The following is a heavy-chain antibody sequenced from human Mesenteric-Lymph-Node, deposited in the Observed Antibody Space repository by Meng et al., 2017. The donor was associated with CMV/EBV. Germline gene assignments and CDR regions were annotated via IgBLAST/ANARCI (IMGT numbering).Heavy chain of an antibody. CDR2: INPNSGGT. V-gene: IGHV1-2*02. D-gene: IGHD3-3*01. CDR1: GYTFTGYY. J-gene: IGHJ6*02. CDR3: ARVTGLTYYDFWSGYPPGYGMDV. Sequence: ASVKVSCKASGYTFTGYYMHWVRQAPGQGLEWMGWINPNSGGTNYAQKFQGRVTMTRDTSISTAYMELSRLRSEDTAVYYCARVTGLTYYDFWSGYPPGYGMDVWGQGTTVTVSS.